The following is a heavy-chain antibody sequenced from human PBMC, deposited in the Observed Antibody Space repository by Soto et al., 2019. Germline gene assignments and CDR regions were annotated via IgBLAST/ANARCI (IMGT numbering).Heavy chain of an antibody. V-gene: IGHV4-34*01. J-gene: IGHJ5*02. CDR1: GGSFSGYY. CDR2: INHSGST. Sequence: SETLSLTCAVYGGSFSGYYWSWIRQPPGKELEWIREINHSGSTNYNPSLKSRDTISVDTSKNQFSLKLSSVTAADTAVYYCARGRRTPPKKNWFDPWGQGTLVTVSS. D-gene: IGHD2-15*01. CDR3: ARGRRTPPKKNWFDP.